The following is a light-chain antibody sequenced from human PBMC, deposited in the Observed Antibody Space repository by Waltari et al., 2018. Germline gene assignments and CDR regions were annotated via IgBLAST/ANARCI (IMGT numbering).Light chain of an antibody. Sequence: SLELTQSPSVAVSPGQTAGIPCSGDAMSKQHVYWYQQRPGQAPVLLLFKDSERPSGIPERFSGSRSGTTGTLTITGVQAEDEADYYCQSSDSSGNDYVFGPGTKVTVL. V-gene: IGLV3-25*03. CDR3: QSSDSSGNDYV. CDR1: AMSKQH. CDR2: KDS. J-gene: IGLJ1*01.